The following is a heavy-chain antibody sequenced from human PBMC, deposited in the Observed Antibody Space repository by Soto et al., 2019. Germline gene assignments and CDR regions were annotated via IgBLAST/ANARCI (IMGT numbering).Heavy chain of an antibody. CDR1: GFAFGSYA. J-gene: IGHJ4*02. V-gene: IGHV3-23*04. CDR3: ATELRYLEWCTRPDY. CDR2: VTSGGTT. D-gene: IGHD3-3*01. Sequence: EAQLVESGGGLVQPGGSLRLSCAASGFAFGSYAMNWVRQAPGKGLEWVSAVTSGGTTYYADSMGGGFTISRNNSKNTLYLQFNSLRAEDTVVYYFATELRYLEWCTRPDYCGQRTPVTVSS.